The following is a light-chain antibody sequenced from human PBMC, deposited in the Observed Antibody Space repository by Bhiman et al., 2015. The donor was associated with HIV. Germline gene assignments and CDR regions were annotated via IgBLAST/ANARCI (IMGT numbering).Light chain of an antibody. CDR2: FDR. Sequence: SYVLTQPPSVSVAPGKTANITCGGSDIGTKSVQWYQQKPGQAPVLVIHFDRDRPSGIPERFSGSNSGNTATLTISRVEAGDEADYYCQVWDNTNDHQGVFGTGTKVTVL. CDR3: QVWDNTNDHQGV. J-gene: IGLJ1*01. V-gene: IGLV3-21*04. CDR1: DIGTKS.